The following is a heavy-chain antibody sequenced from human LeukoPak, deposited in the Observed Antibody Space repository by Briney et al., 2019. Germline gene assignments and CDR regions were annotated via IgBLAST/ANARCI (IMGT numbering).Heavy chain of an antibody. V-gene: IGHV4-39*07. CDR2: IYYSGST. CDR1: GGSISSSSYY. Sequence: PSETLSLTCTVSGGSISSSSYYWGWIRQPPGKGLEWIGSIYYSGSTYYNPSLKSRVTISVDTSKNQFSLKLSSVTAADTAVYYCAREMDKYYFDYWGQGTLVTVSS. CDR3: AREMDKYYFDY. J-gene: IGHJ4*02. D-gene: IGHD2-2*03.